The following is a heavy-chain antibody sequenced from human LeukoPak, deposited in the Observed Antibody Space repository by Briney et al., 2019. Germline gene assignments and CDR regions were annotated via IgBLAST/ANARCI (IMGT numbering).Heavy chain of an antibody. CDR1: GFTFSDYY. CDR2: ISSSSGYT. V-gene: IGHV3-11*05. D-gene: IGHD6-19*01. CDR3: AKDVRSSGSLYWYFDL. Sequence: GGSLRLSCAASGFTFSDYYMSWIRQAPGKGLEWVSYISSSSGYTNYADSVKGRFTISRDNSKNTLYLQMNSLRAEDTAVYYCAKDVRSSGSLYWYFDLWGRGTLVTVSS. J-gene: IGHJ2*01.